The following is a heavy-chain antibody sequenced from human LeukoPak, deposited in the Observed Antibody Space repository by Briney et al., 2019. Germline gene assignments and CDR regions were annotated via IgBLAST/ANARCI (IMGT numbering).Heavy chain of an antibody. J-gene: IGHJ3*02. CDR1: GFTFSSYW. CDR3: AGSSGANDAFDI. D-gene: IGHD3-22*01. Sequence: GGSLRLSCAASGFTFSSYWMSWVRQAPGKGLEWVANIKQDGSEKYYVDSVRGRFTISRDNAKNSLYLQMNSLRAEDTAVYYCAGSSGANDAFDIWGQGTMVTVSS. CDR2: IKQDGSEK. V-gene: IGHV3-7*01.